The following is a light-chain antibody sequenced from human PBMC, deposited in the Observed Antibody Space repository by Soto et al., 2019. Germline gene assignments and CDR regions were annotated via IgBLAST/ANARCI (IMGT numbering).Light chain of an antibody. CDR1: SSDVGGYNY. Sequence: ALTQPPSASGSPGQSVTISCTGTSSDVGGYNYVSWYQQHPGKAPKLMIYEVTKRPSGVPDRFSGSKSGNTASLTVSGLQAEDEADYYCSSYAGSNNFVVFGGGTKLTVL. CDR3: SSYAGSNNFVV. J-gene: IGLJ2*01. V-gene: IGLV2-8*01. CDR2: EVT.